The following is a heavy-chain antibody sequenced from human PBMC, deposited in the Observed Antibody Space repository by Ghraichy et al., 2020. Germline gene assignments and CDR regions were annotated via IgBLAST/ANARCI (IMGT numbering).Heavy chain of an antibody. CDR1: GFTFSSYA. CDR3: AKARYNIGWNYFDY. Sequence: LTCAASGFTFSSYAMSWVRQAPGKGLEWVSTVSGSGGNSDYADSVKGRFTISRDNSKNTLYLQVSSLRPEDTALYYCAKARYNIGWNYFDYWGQGTLVTVSS. CDR2: VSGSGGNS. J-gene: IGHJ4*02. D-gene: IGHD6-19*01. V-gene: IGHV3-23*01.